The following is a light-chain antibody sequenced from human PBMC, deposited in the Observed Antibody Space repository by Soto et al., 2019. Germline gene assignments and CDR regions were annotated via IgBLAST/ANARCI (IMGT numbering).Light chain of an antibody. CDR2: EGS. V-gene: IGLV2-23*01. CDR1: SGDVGSYNL. J-gene: IGLJ1*01. CDR3: CSYARSSTYV. Sequence: QSVLTQPASVSGSPGQXITISCTGTSGDVGSYNLVSWYQHHPGKAPKLMIYEGSKRPSGVSNRFSGSKSGSTASLTISGLQAEDEADYYCCSYARSSTYVFGTGTKLTVL.